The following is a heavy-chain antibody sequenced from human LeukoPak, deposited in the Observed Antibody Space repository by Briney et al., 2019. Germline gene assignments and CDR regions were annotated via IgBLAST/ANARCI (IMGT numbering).Heavy chain of an antibody. CDR3: VRSSGSYPLGDY. V-gene: IGHV4-4*02. CDR2: IYHSGST. D-gene: IGHD1-26*01. J-gene: IGHJ4*02. CDR1: GGSISSYNW. Sequence: PSETLSLTCAVSGGSISSYNWWSWVRQPPGKGLEWIGEIYHSGSTNYNPSLKSRVTISVDKSKNQFSLKLSSVTAADTAVYYCVRSSGSYPLGDYWGQGTLVTVPS.